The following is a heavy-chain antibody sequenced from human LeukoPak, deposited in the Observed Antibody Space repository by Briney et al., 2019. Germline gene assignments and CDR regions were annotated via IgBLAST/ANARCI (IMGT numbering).Heavy chain of an antibody. CDR3: ARDHTAMAFDY. CDR2: IYSSGRA. V-gene: IGHV4-61*02. D-gene: IGHD5-18*01. J-gene: IGHJ4*02. CDR1: GGSISSGSYY. Sequence: PSETLSLTCTFSGGSISSGSYYWSWIRQPAGKGLEWIGRIYSSGRANYNPSLESRVTISIDTSKNQFSLKLNSVTAADTAVYFCARDHTAMAFDYWGQGTLVTVPS.